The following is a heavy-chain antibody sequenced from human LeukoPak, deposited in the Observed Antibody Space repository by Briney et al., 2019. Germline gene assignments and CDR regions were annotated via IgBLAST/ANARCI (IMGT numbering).Heavy chain of an antibody. Sequence: ASVKVSCKASGYTFTSYDINWVRQATGQGLEWMGWMNPNSGNTGYAQKFQGRVTMTRNTSISTAYMELSSLRSEDTAVYYCARGGKDIVVVPAALNWFDPWGQGTLVTVSS. CDR3: ARGGKDIVVVPAALNWFDP. V-gene: IGHV1-8*01. J-gene: IGHJ5*02. CDR2: MNPNSGNT. D-gene: IGHD2-2*01. CDR1: GYTFTSYD.